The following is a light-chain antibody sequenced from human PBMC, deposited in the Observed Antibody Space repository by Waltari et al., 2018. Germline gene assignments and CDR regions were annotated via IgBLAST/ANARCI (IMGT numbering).Light chain of an antibody. J-gene: IGKJ1*01. CDR3: MQGTYWPWT. V-gene: IGKV2-30*01. CDR2: RIS. CDR1: QSLLYSNGNTY. Sequence: DVVMTQSPLSLPVTLGQSASISCDSSQSLLYSNGNTYLNWFHQRPGQSPRRLIYRISTRDSGVPDRFSGSGSGTHFSLKISRVEAEDVGIYYCMQGTYWPWTFGQGTKVEI.